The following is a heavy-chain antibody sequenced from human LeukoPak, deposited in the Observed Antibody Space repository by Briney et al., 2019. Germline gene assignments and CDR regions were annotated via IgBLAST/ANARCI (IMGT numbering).Heavy chain of an antibody. CDR1: GYTFTSYY. Sequence: ASVKVSCKASGYTFTSYYMHWVRQAPGQGLEWMGIINPSCGSTSYAQKFQGRVTMTRDTSTSTVYMELSSLRSEDTAVYYCARAHRGYGSGSYQNQPGWFDPWGQGTLVTVSS. V-gene: IGHV1-46*01. CDR3: ARAHRGYGSGSYQNQPGWFDP. CDR2: INPSCGST. J-gene: IGHJ5*02. D-gene: IGHD3-10*01.